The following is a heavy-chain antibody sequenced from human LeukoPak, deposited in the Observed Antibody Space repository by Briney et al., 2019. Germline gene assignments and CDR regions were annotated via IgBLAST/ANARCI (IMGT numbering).Heavy chain of an antibody. CDR3: ARNAGDV. D-gene: IGHD2-21*02. J-gene: IGHJ4*02. CDR2: IYYSGST. CDR1: GGSVTTYF. V-gene: IGHV4-59*02. Sequence: SETLSLTCSASGGSVTTYFWSWIRQPPGKGLEWIAYIYYSGSTNYNPSLKSRVSISVDSSKNQFSLKLRSVTAADTAVYYCARNAGDVWGQGTLVTVSS.